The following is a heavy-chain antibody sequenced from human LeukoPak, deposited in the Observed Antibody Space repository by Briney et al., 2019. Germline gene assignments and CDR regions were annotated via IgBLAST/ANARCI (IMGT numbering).Heavy chain of an antibody. V-gene: IGHV3-21*01. CDR2: ISSSSSYI. Sequence: GGSLRLSCAASGFTFSSYSMNWVRQAPGKGLEWVSSISSSSSYIYYADSVKGRLTISRDNAKNSLYLQMNSLRAEDTAVYYCARDRGSSWPIDYWGQGTLVTVSS. CDR3: ARDRGSSWPIDY. D-gene: IGHD6-13*01. CDR1: GFTFSSYS. J-gene: IGHJ4*02.